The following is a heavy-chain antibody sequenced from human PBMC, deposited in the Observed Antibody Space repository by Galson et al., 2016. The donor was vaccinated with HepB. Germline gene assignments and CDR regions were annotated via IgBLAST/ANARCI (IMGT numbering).Heavy chain of an antibody. Sequence: SLRLSCAASGFTFGDYAMSWFRQAPGKGLEWVGFIRTKVYGGTTEYAASVKGRFTISRDDSKSIAYLQMNSLKTEDTAVYFCTRSSYSASGIHPPLGGMNVWGQGTAVTVSS. D-gene: IGHD3-10*01. CDR3: TRSSYSASGIHPPLGGMNV. CDR2: IRTKVYGGTT. V-gene: IGHV3-49*03. J-gene: IGHJ6*02. CDR1: GFTFGDYA.